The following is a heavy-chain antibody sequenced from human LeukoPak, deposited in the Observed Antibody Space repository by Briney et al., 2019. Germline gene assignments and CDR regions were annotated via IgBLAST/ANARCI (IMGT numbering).Heavy chain of an antibody. CDR2: IYTSGST. CDR3: ARDRDDSSGVYYYYMDV. V-gene: IGHV4-4*07. CDR1: GGSISSYY. J-gene: IGHJ6*03. D-gene: IGHD3-22*01. Sequence: SETLSLTCTVSGGSISSYYWSWIRQPAGKGLEWIGRIYTSGSTNYNPSLKGRVTMSVDTSKNQFSLKLSSVTAADTAVYYCARDRDDSSGVYYYYMDVWGKGTTVTVSS.